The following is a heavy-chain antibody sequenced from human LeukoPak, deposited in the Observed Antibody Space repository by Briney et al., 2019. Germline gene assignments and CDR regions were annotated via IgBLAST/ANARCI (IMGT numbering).Heavy chain of an antibody. CDR3: DREVRDGYNYGYYYGMDV. CDR1: GGSISSGDYY. D-gene: IGHD5-24*01. V-gene: IGHV4-30-4*01. Sequence: PSETLSLTCTVSGGSISSGDYYWSWIRQPPGKGLEWIGYIYYSGSTYYNPSLKSRVTISVDTSKNQFSLKLSSVTAADTAVYYCDREVRDGYNYGYYYGMDVWGQGTTVTVSS. J-gene: IGHJ6*02. CDR2: IYYSGST.